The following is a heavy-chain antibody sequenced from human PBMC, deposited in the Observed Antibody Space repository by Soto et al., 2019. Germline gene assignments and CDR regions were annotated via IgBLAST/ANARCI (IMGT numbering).Heavy chain of an antibody. Sequence: GGSLRLSCAASGFTFSSYDMHWVRQATGKGLEWVSAIGTAGDTYYPGSVKGRFTISRENAKNSLYLQMNSLRAGDTAVYYCARYCSGGSCYSADAFDIWGQGTMVTVSS. V-gene: IGHV3-13*01. J-gene: IGHJ3*02. CDR1: GFTFSSYD. CDR3: ARYCSGGSCYSADAFDI. D-gene: IGHD2-15*01. CDR2: IGTAGDT.